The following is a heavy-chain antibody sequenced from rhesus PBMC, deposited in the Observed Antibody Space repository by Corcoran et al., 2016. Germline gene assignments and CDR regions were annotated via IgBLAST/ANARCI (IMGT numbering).Heavy chain of an antibody. J-gene: IGHJ6*01. CDR3: ARDQGSWNNGGLDS. CDR2: INPYNGNT. D-gene: IGHD1-20*01. CDR1: GYTFTDYY. Sequence: QVQLVQSGAEVKKPGSSVKVSCKASGYTFTDYYMHWVRHAPRQGLKWMGWINPYNGNTKHANKVPGRVNMTRDTSTSTAYTELSSLRSEDTAVYYCARDQGSWNNGGLDSWGQGVVVTVSS. V-gene: IGHV1S2*01.